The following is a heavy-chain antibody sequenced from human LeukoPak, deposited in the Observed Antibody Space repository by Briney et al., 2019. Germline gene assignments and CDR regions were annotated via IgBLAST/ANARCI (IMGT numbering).Heavy chain of an antibody. J-gene: IGHJ4*02. CDR2: INHNGGI. D-gene: IGHD3-10*01. CDR1: GGSFSDYY. V-gene: IGHV4-34*01. Sequence: SETLSLTCAVSGGSFSDYYWAWIRQPPGKGLEWIGEINHNGGINYNPSLKSRVTLSLDTSMNHVSLRLTSVTAADTGVYYCARGSLAHFYGSSSHDYWGQGTLVSVSS. CDR3: ARGSLAHFYGSSSHDY.